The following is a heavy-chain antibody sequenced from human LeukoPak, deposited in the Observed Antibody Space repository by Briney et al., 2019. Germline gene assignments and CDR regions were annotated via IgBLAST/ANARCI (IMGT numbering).Heavy chain of an antibody. CDR3: ARLVGGSSRPFDC. J-gene: IGHJ4*02. CDR2: ISYDGSNK. CDR1: GFTFSSSG. D-gene: IGHD6-13*01. Sequence: GGSLRLSCAASGFTFSSSGIHWVRQAPGKGLEWVAVISYDGSNKFYADSVKGRFTISRDNAKNSLYLRMNSLRAEDTAVYYCARLVGGSSRPFDCWGQGTLVTVSS. V-gene: IGHV3-30*03.